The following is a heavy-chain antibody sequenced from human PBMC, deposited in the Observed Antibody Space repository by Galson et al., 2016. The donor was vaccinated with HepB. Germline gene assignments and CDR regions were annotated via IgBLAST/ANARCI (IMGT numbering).Heavy chain of an antibody. CDR3: ARGADSSSYSYYYGMDV. V-gene: IGHV1-46*01. J-gene: IGHJ6*02. CDR2: INPSGGST. D-gene: IGHD3-22*01. CDR1: GYTFTSHY. Sequence: SVKVSCKASGYTFTSHYIHWVRQAPGQGLEWVGIINPSGGSTSYAPKFQGRLTLTRDTSTSTAYMELSSLTSEDTAVYYCARGADSSSYSYYYGMDVWGQVTTETVSS.